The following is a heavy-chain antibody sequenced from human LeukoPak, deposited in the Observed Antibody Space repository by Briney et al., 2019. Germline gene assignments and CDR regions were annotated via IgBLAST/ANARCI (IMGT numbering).Heavy chain of an antibody. V-gene: IGHV5-51*01. D-gene: IGHD6-13*01. Sequence: GESLQISCQGSGYSFTSYWIGWVRQMPGKGLEWMGIIYPDDSDTRYSPSFQGQATISADKSISTAYLQWSSLKASDTAMYYCARSAGTAASDYWGQGTLVTVSS. CDR3: ARSAGTAASDY. CDR1: GYSFTSYW. CDR2: IYPDDSDT. J-gene: IGHJ4*02.